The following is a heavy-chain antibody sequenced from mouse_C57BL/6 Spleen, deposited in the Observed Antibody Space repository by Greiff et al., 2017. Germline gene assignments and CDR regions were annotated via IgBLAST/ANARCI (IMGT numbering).Heavy chain of an antibody. CDR3: AREGSTMVTTLYYYAMDY. CDR2: IYPNSGGT. Sequence: QVQLQQPGAELVKPGASVKLSCKASGYTFTSYWMHWVKQRPGRGLEWIGRIYPNSGGTKYNEKFKSKATLTVDKPSSTAYMQLSSLTSEDSAVYYCAREGSTMVTTLYYYAMDYWGQGTSVTVSS. D-gene: IGHD2-1*01. CDR1: GYTFTSYW. J-gene: IGHJ4*01. V-gene: IGHV1-72*01.